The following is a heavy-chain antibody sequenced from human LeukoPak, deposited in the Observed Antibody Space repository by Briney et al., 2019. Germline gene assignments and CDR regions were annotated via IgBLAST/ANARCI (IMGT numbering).Heavy chain of an antibody. CDR3: ARGGPVGATREYNY. V-gene: IGHV4-34*01. J-gene: IGHJ4*02. Sequence: SETLSLTCAVYGGSFSGYYWRWIRQPPGKGLEWIGEINHSGSTNYNPSLKSRVTISVDTSKNQFSLKVSSVTAADTAVYYCARGGPVGATREYNYWGQGTLVTVSS. CDR1: GGSFSGYY. CDR2: INHSGST. D-gene: IGHD1-26*01.